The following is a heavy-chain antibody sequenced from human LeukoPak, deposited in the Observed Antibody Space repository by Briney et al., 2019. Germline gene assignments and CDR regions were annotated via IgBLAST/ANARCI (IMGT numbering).Heavy chain of an antibody. D-gene: IGHD2-15*01. J-gene: IGHJ4*02. Sequence: GGSLRLSCAASGFTFSTYEMNWVRQAPGKGLEWVSYISISGRTILYADSVKGRFTISRDNAKNSLYLQMDSLRAEDTAVYYCASLLQEGSRYFDRWGQGTLVTVSS. V-gene: IGHV3-48*03. CDR1: GFTFSTYE. CDR2: ISISGRTI. CDR3: ASLLQEGSRYFDR.